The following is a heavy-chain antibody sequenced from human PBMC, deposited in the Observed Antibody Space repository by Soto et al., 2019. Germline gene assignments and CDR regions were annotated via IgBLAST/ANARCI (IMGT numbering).Heavy chain of an antibody. Sequence: QVQLVESGGGVVQPGRSLRLSCAASGFTFSSYVMHWVRQAPGKGLEWVAVIRYDGSNKYYADSVKGRFTISRDNSMNMLKLQRNSLRVEYTAEYSWAGAVVSSSCYNWDWFDPWGQGTLVTVSS. J-gene: IGHJ5*02. CDR3: AGAVVSSSCYNWDWFDP. CDR1: GFTFSSYV. V-gene: IGHV3-33*01. D-gene: IGHD3-22*01. CDR2: IRYDGSNK.